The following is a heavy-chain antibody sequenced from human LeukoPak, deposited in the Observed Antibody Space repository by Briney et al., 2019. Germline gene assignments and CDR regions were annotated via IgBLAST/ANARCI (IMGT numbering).Heavy chain of an antibody. V-gene: IGHV3-53*01. Sequence: GGSLRLSCAASGFTVYNNDMTWVRQAPGKGLEWVSSIFYGGGTTYYAYSVKGRFTISRDNSKNTPYLQMNSLRAEDTAVYYCARGGYASGSYSAHFDNWGQGTLVTVSS. CDR2: IFYGGGTT. CDR3: ARGGYASGSYSAHFDN. D-gene: IGHD3-10*01. CDR1: GFTVYNND. J-gene: IGHJ4*02.